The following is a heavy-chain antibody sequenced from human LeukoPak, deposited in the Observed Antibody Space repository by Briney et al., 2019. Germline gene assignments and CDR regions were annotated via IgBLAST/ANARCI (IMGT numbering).Heavy chain of an antibody. CDR3: ARDYGRWFGNTNSFDY. Sequence: ASVKVSCKASGYTFTSYGISWVRQAPGQGLEWMGWISAYNGNTNYAQKLQGRVTMTTDTSTSTAYMELRSLRSDDTAVYYCARDYGRWFGNTNSFDYWGQGTLVTVSS. D-gene: IGHD3-10*01. CDR1: GYTFTSYG. V-gene: IGHV1-18*01. J-gene: IGHJ4*02. CDR2: ISAYNGNT.